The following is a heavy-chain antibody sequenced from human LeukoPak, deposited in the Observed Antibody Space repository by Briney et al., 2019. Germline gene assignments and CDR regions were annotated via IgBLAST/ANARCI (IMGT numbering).Heavy chain of an antibody. D-gene: IGHD1-1*01. Sequence: PGGSLRLSCAASGFTFSDYYMSWIRQAPGKGLEWVSYISSSGSTIYYADSVKGRFTISRDNAKNSLYVQMNSLRVEDTAVSYCARRKANGAFDYLGQGTLVTVSS. J-gene: IGHJ4*01. V-gene: IGHV3-11*04. CDR1: GFTFSDYY. CDR2: ISSSGSTI. CDR3: ARRKANGAFDY.